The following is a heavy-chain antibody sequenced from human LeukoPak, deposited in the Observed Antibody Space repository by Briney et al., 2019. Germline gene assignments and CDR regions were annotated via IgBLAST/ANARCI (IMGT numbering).Heavy chain of an antibody. CDR3: ARTGERWLQRGVPDY. D-gene: IGHD5-24*01. CDR1: GDSLSGYY. CDR2: IYYSGST. J-gene: IGHJ4*02. V-gene: IGHV4-59*01. Sequence: PSETLSLTCTVSGDSLSGYYWSWIRQPPGKGLEWIGYIYYSGSTNYNPSLKSRVTISVDTSKNQFSLKLSSVTAADTAVYYCARTGERWLQRGVPDYWGQGTLVTVSS.